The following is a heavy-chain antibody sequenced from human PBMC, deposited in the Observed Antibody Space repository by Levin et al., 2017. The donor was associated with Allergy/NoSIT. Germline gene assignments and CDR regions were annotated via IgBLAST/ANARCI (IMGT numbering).Heavy chain of an antibody. V-gene: IGHV4-59*01. CDR2: IYYSGST. J-gene: IGHJ4*02. CDR3: ASTVTTGSVRDFGFDY. CDR1: GGSIRSYY. D-gene: IGHD4-17*01. Sequence: SQTLSLTCTVSGGSIRSYYWSWIRQPPGKGLEWIGYIYYSGSTNYNPSLKSRVTISVDTSKNQFSLKLSSVTAADTAVYYCASTVTTGSVRDFGFDYWGQGTLVTVSS.